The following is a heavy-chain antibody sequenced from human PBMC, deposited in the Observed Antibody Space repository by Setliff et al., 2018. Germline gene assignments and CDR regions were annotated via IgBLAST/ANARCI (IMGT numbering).Heavy chain of an antibody. V-gene: IGHV2-70*04. CDR3: ARSKGVAGLFDF. Sequence: SGPTLVNPTQTLTLTCTFSGFSLNTTGIRVNWIRQPPGKALEWIARVDWDDDKFYSTPLRTRLAISKDTSENQVVLTMTNMDPADTATPYCARSKGVAGLFDFWGQGTLVTVSS. J-gene: IGHJ4*02. D-gene: IGHD6-19*01. CDR1: GFSLNTTGIR. CDR2: VDWDDDK.